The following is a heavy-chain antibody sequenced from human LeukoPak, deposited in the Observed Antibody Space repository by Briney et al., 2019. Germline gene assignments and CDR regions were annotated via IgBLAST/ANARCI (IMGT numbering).Heavy chain of an antibody. CDR2: INHSGST. J-gene: IGHJ4*02. CDR1: GGSFSGYY. V-gene: IGHV4-34*01. CDR3: ARGRREVEFIGYCSGGSCYDY. D-gene: IGHD2-15*01. Sequence: PSETLSLTCAVCGGSFSGYYWSWIRQPPGKGLEWIGEINHSGSTNYNPSLKSRVTISVDTSKNQFSLKLSSVTAADTAVYYCARGRREVEFIGYCSGGSCYDYWGQGTLVTVSS.